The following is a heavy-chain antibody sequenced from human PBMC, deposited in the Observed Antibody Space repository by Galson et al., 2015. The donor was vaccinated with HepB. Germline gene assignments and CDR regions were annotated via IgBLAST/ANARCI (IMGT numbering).Heavy chain of an antibody. CDR2: ISWDGGST. CDR1: GFTFDDYT. V-gene: IGHV3-43*01. CDR3: AKDISRITIFGVVMGGVDV. J-gene: IGHJ6*02. Sequence: SLRLSCAASGFTFDDYTMHWVRQAPGKGLEWVSLISWDGGSTYYADSVKGRFTISRDNSKNSLYLQMNSLRTEDTALYYCAKDISRITIFGVVMGGVDVWGQGTTVTVSS. D-gene: IGHD3-3*01.